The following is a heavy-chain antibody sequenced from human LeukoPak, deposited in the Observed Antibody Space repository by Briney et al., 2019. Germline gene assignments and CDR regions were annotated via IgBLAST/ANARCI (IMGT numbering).Heavy chain of an antibody. CDR1: GGSISSYY. D-gene: IGHD6-19*01. Sequence: SETLSLTCTVSGGSISSYYWSWIRQPAGKGLEWIGRIYTSGSTNYNPSLKSRVTMSVDTSKNQFSLKLSSVTAADTAVYYCARSIVVAGKVNYFDYWGQGTLVTVSS. CDR3: ARSIVVAGKVNYFDY. J-gene: IGHJ4*02. CDR2: IYTSGST. V-gene: IGHV4-4*07.